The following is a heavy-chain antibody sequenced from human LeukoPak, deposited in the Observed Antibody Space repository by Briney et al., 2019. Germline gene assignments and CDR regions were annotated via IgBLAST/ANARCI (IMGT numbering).Heavy chain of an antibody. J-gene: IGHJ4*02. D-gene: IGHD6-13*01. CDR3: ARAFYSSSWFLDY. V-gene: IGHV4-4*02. CDR1: GGSISSSNW. Sequence: PSGTLSLTCAVSGGSISSSNWWSWVRQPPGKGLEWIGEIYHSGSTNYNPSLKSRVTISVDKSKNQFPLKLSSVTAADTAVYYCARAFYSSSWFLDYWGQGTLVTVSS. CDR2: IYHSGST.